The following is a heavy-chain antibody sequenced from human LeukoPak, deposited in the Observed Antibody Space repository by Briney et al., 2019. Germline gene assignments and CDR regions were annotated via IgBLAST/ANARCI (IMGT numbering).Heavy chain of an antibody. CDR2: IYYSGST. CDR3: ARVRDGYAWAFDY. Sequence: SETLSLTCTVSGGSISSYYWSWIRQPPGKGLEWIGYIYYSGSTNYNPSLKSRVTISVDTSKNQFSLKLSSVTAAVTAVYYCARVRDGYAWAFDYWGQGTLVTVSS. V-gene: IGHV4-59*01. J-gene: IGHJ4*02. CDR1: GGSISSYY. D-gene: IGHD5-24*01.